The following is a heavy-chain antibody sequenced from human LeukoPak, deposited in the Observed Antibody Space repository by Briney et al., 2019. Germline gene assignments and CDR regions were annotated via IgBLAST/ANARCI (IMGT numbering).Heavy chain of an antibody. CDR1: GGSISSSSYY. D-gene: IGHD3-16*01. CDR3: ATDALGHQFDY. CDR2: IYYRGST. V-gene: IGHV4-39*07. J-gene: IGHJ4*02. Sequence: SETLSLTCTVSGGSISSSSYYWGWIRQPPGKGLEWIGSIYYRGSTYYNPSLKSRVTISVDTSKNQFSLKLSSVTAADTAVYYCATDALGHQFDYWGQGTLVTVSS.